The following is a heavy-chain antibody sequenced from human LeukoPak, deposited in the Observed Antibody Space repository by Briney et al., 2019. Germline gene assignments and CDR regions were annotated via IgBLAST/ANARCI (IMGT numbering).Heavy chain of an antibody. Sequence: GGSLGLSCAASGFTFSSYAMSWVRQAPGKGLEWVSAISGSGGATYYADSVKGRFTISRDNSKNTLYLQMNSLRAEDTAVYYCAKVPVFSLTISEVVTDDAFDIWGQGTIVTVSS. CDR2: ISGSGGAT. D-gene: IGHD3-3*01. J-gene: IGHJ3*02. V-gene: IGHV3-23*01. CDR1: GFTFSSYA. CDR3: AKVPVFSLTISEVVTDDAFDI.